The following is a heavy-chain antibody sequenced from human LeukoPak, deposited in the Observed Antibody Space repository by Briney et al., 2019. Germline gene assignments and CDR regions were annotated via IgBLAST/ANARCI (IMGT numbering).Heavy chain of an antibody. V-gene: IGHV4-39*01. CDR2: IYYSGST. CDR3: ASRETNDFWSGIDY. Sequence: SETLSLTCTVSGGSISSSSYYWGWIRQPPGKGLEWIGSIYYSGSTYYNPSLKSRVTISVDTSKNLFSLKLSSVTAADTAVYYCASRETNDFWSGIDYWGQGTLVTVSS. J-gene: IGHJ4*02. D-gene: IGHD3-3*01. CDR1: GGSISSSSYY.